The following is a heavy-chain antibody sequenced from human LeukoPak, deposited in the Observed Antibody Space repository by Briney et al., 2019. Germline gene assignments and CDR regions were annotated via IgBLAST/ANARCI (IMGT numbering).Heavy chain of an antibody. J-gene: IGHJ4*02. Sequence: GGSQRLSYAASGFTFSSYSMNWVRQAPGKGLEWVSSISSSSSYIYYADSVKGRFTFSRDNAKNSLYLQMNSLRAEDTAVYYCARGPHYYDSSGTPPNWGQGTLVTVSS. D-gene: IGHD3-22*01. CDR2: ISSSSSYI. V-gene: IGHV3-21*01. CDR1: GFTFSSYS. CDR3: ARGPHYYDSSGTPPN.